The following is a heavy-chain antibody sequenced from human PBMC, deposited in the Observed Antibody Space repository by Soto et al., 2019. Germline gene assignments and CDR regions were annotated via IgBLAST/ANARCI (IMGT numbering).Heavy chain of an antibody. Sequence: PGGSLRLSCAASGFTFSSYAMSWVRQAPGKGLEWVSAISGSGGSTYYADSVKGRFTISRDNSKNTLYLQMNSLRAEDTAVYYCAKLDGSSWYYYYYGMDVWGQGTTVTVSS. J-gene: IGHJ6*02. V-gene: IGHV3-23*01. CDR3: AKLDGSSWYYYYYGMDV. CDR1: GFTFSSYA. D-gene: IGHD6-13*01. CDR2: ISGSGGST.